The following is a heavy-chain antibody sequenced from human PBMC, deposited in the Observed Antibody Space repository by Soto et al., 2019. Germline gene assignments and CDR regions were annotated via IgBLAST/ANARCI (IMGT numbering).Heavy chain of an antibody. V-gene: IGHV4-59*08. CDR2: IYYSGST. D-gene: IGHD3-3*01. CDR1: GGSISSYY. Sequence: SETLSLTCTVSGGSISSYYWSWIRQPPGKGLEWIGYIYYSGSTNYNPSLKSRVTISVDTSKNQFSLELSSVTAADTAVYYCARHWTVTANWFDPWGQGTLVTVSS. J-gene: IGHJ5*02. CDR3: ARHWTVTANWFDP.